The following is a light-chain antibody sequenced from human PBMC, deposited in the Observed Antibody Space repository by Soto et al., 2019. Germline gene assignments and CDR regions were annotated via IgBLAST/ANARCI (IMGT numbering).Light chain of an antibody. CDR2: GAS. J-gene: IGKJ1*01. Sequence: EIVLTQSPGTLSLSPGERGTLSCRASQSVSSSYLAWYQQKPGQAPRLLIYGASSRATGIPDRFSGSGSGTDFTLTISRLEPEDFAVYYCQQYGSSPQWTFGQGTKVEIK. CDR1: QSVSSSY. V-gene: IGKV3-20*01. CDR3: QQYGSSPQWT.